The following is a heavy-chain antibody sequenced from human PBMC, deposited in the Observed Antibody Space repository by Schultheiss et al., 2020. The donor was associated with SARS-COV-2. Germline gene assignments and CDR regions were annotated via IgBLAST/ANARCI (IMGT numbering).Heavy chain of an antibody. CDR1: GGSFSGHY. CDR2: IYYSGST. J-gene: IGHJ4*02. D-gene: IGHD6-13*01. CDR3: ARKPYSSSWYLFDY. Sequence: SETLSLTCAVYGGSFSGHYCNWIRQPPGKGLEWIGSIYYSGSTYYNPSLKSRVTMSVDTSKNQFSLKLSSVTAADTAVYYCARKPYSSSWYLFDYWGQGTLVTVSS. V-gene: IGHV4-34*01.